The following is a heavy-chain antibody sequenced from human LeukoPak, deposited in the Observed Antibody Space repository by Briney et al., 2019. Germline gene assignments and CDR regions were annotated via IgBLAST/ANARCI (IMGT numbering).Heavy chain of an antibody. D-gene: IGHD3-10*01. J-gene: IGHJ4*02. CDR2: IYSDTNA. Sequence: PGGSLRLSCAASGFTFSSNYMSWVRQAPGKGLEWVSVIYSDTNAYYADSVKGRFTISRDNSKNTLYLQMNSLRAEDTAVYYCAKGRGSYWGQGTLVTVSS. V-gene: IGHV3-53*01. CDR3: AKGRGSY. CDR1: GFTFSSNY.